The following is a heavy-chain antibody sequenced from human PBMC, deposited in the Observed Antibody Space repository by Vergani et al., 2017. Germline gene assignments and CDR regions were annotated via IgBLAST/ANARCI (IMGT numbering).Heavy chain of an antibody. CDR3: ARAGTVTTRYNWFDP. V-gene: IGHV5-10-1*03. D-gene: IGHD4-17*01. CDR2: IDPSDSYT. Sequence: EVQLVPSGAEVKKPGESLRISCKGSGYSFTSYWISWVRQMPGKGLEWMGRIDPSDSYTNYSPSFQGHVTISADKSISTAYLQWSSLKASDTAMYYCARAGTVTTRYNWFDPWGQGTLVTVSS. J-gene: IGHJ5*02. CDR1: GYSFTSYW.